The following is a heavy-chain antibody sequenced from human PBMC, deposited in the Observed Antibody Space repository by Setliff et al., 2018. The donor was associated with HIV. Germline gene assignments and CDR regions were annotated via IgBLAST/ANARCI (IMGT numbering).Heavy chain of an antibody. CDR2: IWFDGSNK. V-gene: IGHV3-33*03. J-gene: IGHJ6*03. CDR3: ARYYYDKSGYVYQYYMDV. CDR1: GFIFSNYG. D-gene: IGHD3-22*01. Sequence: GGSLRLSCETSGFIFSNYGFHWVRQAPGKGLEWAAVIWFDGSNKHYADFVKGRFTISRDNSRNTVSLQMHRLRPEDTAVYYCARYYYDKSGYVYQYYMDVWGKGTTVTVSS.